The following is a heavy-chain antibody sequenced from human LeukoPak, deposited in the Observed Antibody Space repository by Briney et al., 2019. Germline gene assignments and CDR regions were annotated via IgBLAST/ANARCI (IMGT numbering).Heavy chain of an antibody. Sequence: ASVKVSCKASGYTFTGYYMHWVRQAPGQGLEWMGLINLNSGGTNDAQQSQGRVTNTRDTSISTAYMELSRLRSDDTAVYYCARVRSDCSSTSCYVDYCDYWGQGTLVTVSS. CDR1: GYTFTGYY. CDR2: INLNSGGT. CDR3: ARVRSDCSSTSCYVDYCDY. D-gene: IGHD2-2*01. J-gene: IGHJ4*02. V-gene: IGHV1-2*02.